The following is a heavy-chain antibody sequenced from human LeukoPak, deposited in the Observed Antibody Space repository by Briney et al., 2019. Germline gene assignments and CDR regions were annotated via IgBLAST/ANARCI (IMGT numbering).Heavy chain of an antibody. D-gene: IGHD6-25*01. J-gene: IGHJ4*02. CDR1: GYTFTGYY. Sequence: ASVKVSCKASGYTFTGYYMHWVRQAPGQGLEWMGWINPNSGGTNYGQKFQGRVTMTRDTSISTAYMELSRLRSDDTAVYYCARVRRGYSKRYDYWGQGTLVTVSS. CDR3: ARVRRGYSKRYDY. CDR2: INPNSGGT. V-gene: IGHV1-2*02.